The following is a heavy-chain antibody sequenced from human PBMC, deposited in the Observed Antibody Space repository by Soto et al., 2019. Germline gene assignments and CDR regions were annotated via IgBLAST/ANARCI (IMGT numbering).Heavy chain of an antibody. J-gene: IGHJ4*02. D-gene: IGHD2-15*01. CDR1: GSSSDPFT. CDR3: AVSSPDIVVLPSSIYFTS. Sequence: PGGSLRLSCVASGSSSDPFTMHWVRELPGKGLEWVAGLSWDRSTVAYADSVQGRVTISRDHAKNSVDLLMDSLRPDDTALYFCAVSSPDIVVLPSSIYFTSWGPGPQVTVSS. CDR2: LSWDRSTV. V-gene: IGHV3-9*02.